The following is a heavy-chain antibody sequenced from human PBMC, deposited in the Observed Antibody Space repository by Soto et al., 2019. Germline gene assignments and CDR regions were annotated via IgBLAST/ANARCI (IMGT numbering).Heavy chain of an antibody. CDR3: ATSDSRIVGAPYAFDI. D-gene: IGHD1-26*01. Sequence: ASVKVSCKASGYTFTGYYMHWVRQAPGQGLEWMGWINPNSGGTNYAQKFQGRVTMTRDTSISTAYMELSRLRSDDTAVYYCATSDSRIVGAPYAFDIWGQGTMVTVSS. CDR2: INPNSGGT. V-gene: IGHV1-2*02. CDR1: GYTFTGYY. J-gene: IGHJ3*02.